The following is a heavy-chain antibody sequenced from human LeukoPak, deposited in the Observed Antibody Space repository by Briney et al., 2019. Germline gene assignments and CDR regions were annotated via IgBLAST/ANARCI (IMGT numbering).Heavy chain of an antibody. J-gene: IGHJ4*02. CDR1: RFTFSTYT. D-gene: IGHD4-17*01. CDR3: ARDRTTVTTFDY. V-gene: IGHV3-21*01. Sequence: GGSLRLSCAASRFTFSTYTMNWVRQAPGKGLGWVSSISSSSSYIYYADSVKGRFTISRDNAKNSLYLQMNTLRAEDTAVYYCARDRTTVTTFDYWGQGTLVTVSS. CDR2: ISSSSSYI.